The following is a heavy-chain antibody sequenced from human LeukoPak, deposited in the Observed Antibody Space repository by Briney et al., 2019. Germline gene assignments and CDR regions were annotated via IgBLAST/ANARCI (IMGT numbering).Heavy chain of an antibody. D-gene: IGHD6-13*01. CDR3: ARGRPYSGSWYYKHYFDY. Sequence: PSETLSLTCSVSGYSISGGYYWGWVRQPPGKGLEWIGTIHYSGSTSYNPSLESRVTISVDPSKNQFSLKLSSVTAADTAVYYCARGRPYSGSWYYKHYFDYWGQGTLVTVSS. CDR1: GYSISGGYY. V-gene: IGHV4-38-2*02. J-gene: IGHJ4*02. CDR2: IHYSGST.